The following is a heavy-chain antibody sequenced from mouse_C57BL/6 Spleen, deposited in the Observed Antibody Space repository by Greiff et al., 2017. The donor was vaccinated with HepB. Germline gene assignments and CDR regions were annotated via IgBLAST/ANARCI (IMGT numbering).Heavy chain of an antibody. Sequence: VKPGASVKLSCKASGYTFTSYWMQWVKQRPGQGLEWIGEIDPSDSYTNYNQKFKGKATLTVDTSSSTAYMQLSSLTSEDSAVYYCARRWDWDVGDYWGQGTTLTVSS. J-gene: IGHJ2*01. V-gene: IGHV1-50*01. CDR3: ARRWDWDVGDY. CDR1: GYTFTSYW. CDR2: IDPSDSYT. D-gene: IGHD4-1*01.